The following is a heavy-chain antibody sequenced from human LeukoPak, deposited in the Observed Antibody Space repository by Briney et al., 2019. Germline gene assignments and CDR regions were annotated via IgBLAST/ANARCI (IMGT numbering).Heavy chain of an antibody. CDR1: GGTFSSYA. V-gene: IGHV1-69*13. CDR3: ARAGRWLQYDYFDY. CDR2: IIPIFGTA. J-gene: IGHJ4*02. Sequence: GASVKVSCKASGGTFSSYAISWVRQAPGQGLEWTGGIIPIFGTANYAQKFQGRVTITADESTSTAYMELSSLRSEDTAVYYCARAGRWLQYDYFDYWGQGTLVTVSS. D-gene: IGHD5-24*01.